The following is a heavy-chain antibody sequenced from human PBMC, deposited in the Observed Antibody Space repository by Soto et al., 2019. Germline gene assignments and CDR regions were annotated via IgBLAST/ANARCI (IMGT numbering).Heavy chain of an antibody. V-gene: IGHV1-69*13. CDR1: GGTFSSYA. J-gene: IGHJ6*02. Sequence: VKVSCKASGGTFSSYAISWVRQAPGQGLGWMGGIIPIFGTANYAQKFQGRVTITADESTSTAYMELSSLRSEDTAVYYCARFIEDAGDEDSSWYWAGYYYGMDVWGQGTTVTV. CDR2: IIPIFGTA. D-gene: IGHD6-13*01. CDR3: ARFIEDAGDEDSSWYWAGYYYGMDV.